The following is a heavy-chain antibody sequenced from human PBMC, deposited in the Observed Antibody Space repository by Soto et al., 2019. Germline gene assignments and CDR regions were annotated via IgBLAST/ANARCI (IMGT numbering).Heavy chain of an antibody. J-gene: IGHJ4*02. CDR2: ISGSGGST. CDR3: AKAPYEVLPLGFDF. D-gene: IGHD3-3*01. Sequence: GGSLRLSCAASGFTFSNYAMSWVRQAPGKGLEWVSSISGSGGSTYYADSVKGRFTISRDNSRNTLYLQMSSLRAEDSAFYYCAKAPYEVLPLGFDFWGQGTLVTVSS. CDR1: GFTFSNYA. V-gene: IGHV3-23*01.